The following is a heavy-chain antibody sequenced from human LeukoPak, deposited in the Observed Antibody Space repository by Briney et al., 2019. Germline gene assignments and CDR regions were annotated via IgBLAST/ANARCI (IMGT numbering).Heavy chain of an antibody. V-gene: IGHV1-8*01. Sequence: ASVKVSCKASGYTFTNYDINWVRQATGQGLEWMGWMNPNSGNTGYAQKFQGRVTISRNTSISTAYMELSSLRSDGTAVYYCARGPALHKNWVGGRWFDPWGQGTLVTVSS. CDR2: MNPNSGNT. D-gene: IGHD3-16*01. J-gene: IGHJ5*02. CDR3: ARGPALHKNWVGGRWFDP. CDR1: GYTFTNYD.